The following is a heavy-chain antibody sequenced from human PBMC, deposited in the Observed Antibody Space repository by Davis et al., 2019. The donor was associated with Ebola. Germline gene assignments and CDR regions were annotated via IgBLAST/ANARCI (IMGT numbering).Heavy chain of an antibody. D-gene: IGHD3-3*02. V-gene: IGHV5-51*01. Sequence: GESLKISCKTSGYSFSNYWIAWVRQMPGKGLELMGFIYPGDSDTRYSPSLQGHVTISADKSLSTAFLQWSSLKASDTAIYFCARGTALARNFDFWGQGTLVAVSS. CDR2: IYPGDSDT. J-gene: IGHJ4*02. CDR1: GYSFSNYW. CDR3: ARGTALARNFDF.